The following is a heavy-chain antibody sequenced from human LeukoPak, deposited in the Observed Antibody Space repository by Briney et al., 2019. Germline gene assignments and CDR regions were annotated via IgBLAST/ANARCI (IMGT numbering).Heavy chain of an antibody. CDR1: GGSISSGDYY. CDR3: ARSQLPLSGFDY. D-gene: IGHD2-15*01. Sequence: PSETLSLTCTVSGGSISSGDYYWSWIRQPPGKGLEWIGYIYYSGSTYYNPSLKSRVTISVDTSKNQFSLKLSSVTAADTAVYYCARSQLPLSGFDYWGQGTPVTVSS. V-gene: IGHV4-30-4*01. J-gene: IGHJ4*02. CDR2: IYYSGST.